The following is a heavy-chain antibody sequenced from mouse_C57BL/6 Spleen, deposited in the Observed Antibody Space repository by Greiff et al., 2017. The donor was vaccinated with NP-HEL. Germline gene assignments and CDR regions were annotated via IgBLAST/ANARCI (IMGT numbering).Heavy chain of an antibody. CDR3: ARDSPYGSSSRGYAMDY. CDR1: GYSITSGYY. V-gene: IGHV3-6*01. CDR2: ISYDGSN. Sequence: EVKLMESGPGLVKPSQSLSLTCSVTGYSITSGYYWNWIRQFPGNKLEWMGYISYDGSNNYNPSLKNRISITRDTSKNQFFLKLNSVTTEDTATYYCARDSPYGSSSRGYAMDYWGQGTSVTVSS. J-gene: IGHJ4*01. D-gene: IGHD1-1*01.